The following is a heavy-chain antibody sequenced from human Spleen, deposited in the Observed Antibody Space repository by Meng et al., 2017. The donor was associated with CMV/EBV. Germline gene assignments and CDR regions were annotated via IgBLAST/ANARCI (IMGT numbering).Heavy chain of an antibody. D-gene: IGHD3-10*01. J-gene: IGHJ4*02. CDR3: ARGSGGSSGGFDY. CDR2: ISGSGGST. Sequence: GESLKISCAASGFTFSSYAMSWVRQAPGKGLEWVSAISGSGGSTYYADSVKGRFTISRDNAKNSLYLQMNSLRAEDTAVYYCARGSGGSSGGFDYWGQGTLVTVSS. V-gene: IGHV3-23*01. CDR1: GFTFSSYA.